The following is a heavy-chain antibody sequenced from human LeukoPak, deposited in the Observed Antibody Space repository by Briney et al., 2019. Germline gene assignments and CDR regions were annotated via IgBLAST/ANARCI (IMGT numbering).Heavy chain of an antibody. CDR2: INGSSGII. J-gene: IGHJ6*02. V-gene: IGHV3-48*01. D-gene: IGHD3-16*01. CDR3: ATSWGPDTSAFRWGRDGMDV. CDR1: GFTFNTYT. Sequence: GGSLRLSCAASGFTFNTYTMNWVRQAPGKGLEWVSYINGSSGIIDYADSVRGRFTISRDNAKNSLYLQMNSLRAEDTAVYYCATSWGPDTSAFRWGRDGMDVWGQGTTVIVS.